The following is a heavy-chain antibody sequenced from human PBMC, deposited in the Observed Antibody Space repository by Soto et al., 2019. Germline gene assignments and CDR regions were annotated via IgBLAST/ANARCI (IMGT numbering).Heavy chain of an antibody. Sequence: GESLKISCKVSGDSFNSNWIAWVRQRPGRGLEWMGIIYPIDSDTRYSPSFQGQVTISVDGSVNSAFLQWRSLKASDTATYYCARRSAVTTFYFYGMDVWGQGTTVTVSS. D-gene: IGHD4-17*01. V-gene: IGHV5-51*01. CDR3: ARRSAVTTFYFYGMDV. J-gene: IGHJ6*02. CDR1: GDSFNSNW. CDR2: IYPIDSDT.